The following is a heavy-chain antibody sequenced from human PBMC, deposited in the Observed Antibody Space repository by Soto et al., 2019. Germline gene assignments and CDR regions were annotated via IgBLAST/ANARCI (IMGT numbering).Heavy chain of an antibody. V-gene: IGHV4-34*01. Sequence: QVQLQQWGAGLLKPSETLSLTCAVHGASSGTYYWTWIRQPPGKGLEWIGEINDSGTANPSPSLKSRVIISVDTSKNQFSLRLNAVTAADTAVYYCAGLRGFYYYIDGWGKGTTVTVSS. CDR2: INDSGTA. J-gene: IGHJ6*03. CDR1: GASSGTYY. D-gene: IGHD3-10*01. CDR3: AGLRGFYYYIDG.